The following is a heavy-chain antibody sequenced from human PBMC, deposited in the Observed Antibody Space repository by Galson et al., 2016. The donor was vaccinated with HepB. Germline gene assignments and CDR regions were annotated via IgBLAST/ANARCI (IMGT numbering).Heavy chain of an antibody. CDR3: ARHYNYSYAY. CDR2: INPSDSYT. D-gene: IGHD3-10*01. J-gene: IGHJ4*02. Sequence: QSGAEVKKPGESLRISCKTSGYSFTTYWITWVRQMPGKGLEWLGTINPSDSYTNYNPSFQGHVTISLDKSISTTYLQRSSLKTSDTAMYYCARHYNYSYAYWGKGALVTVSS. CDR1: GYSFTTYW. V-gene: IGHV5-10-1*01.